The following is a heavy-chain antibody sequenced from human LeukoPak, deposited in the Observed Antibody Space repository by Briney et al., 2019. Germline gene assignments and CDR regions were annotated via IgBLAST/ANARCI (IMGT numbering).Heavy chain of an antibody. CDR2: ISGRGGST. V-gene: IGHV3-23*01. CDR3: AKGLQDYSSSWFDP. Sequence: PGGSLRLSCAASGVTSSSYAMSWIRQAPGKGLEWVSGISGRGGSTYYADSVKGRFTISRDNSKHTLYLQMNSLRAEDTAVYYCAKGLQDYSSSWFDPWCQGTLVTVSS. CDR1: GVTSSSYA. J-gene: IGHJ5*02. D-gene: IGHD4-11*01.